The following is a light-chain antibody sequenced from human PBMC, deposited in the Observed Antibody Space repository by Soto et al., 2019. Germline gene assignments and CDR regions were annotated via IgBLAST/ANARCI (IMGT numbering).Light chain of an antibody. CDR3: ASYASSNTLL. J-gene: IGLJ2*01. CDR1: SHDIGGYDF. CDR2: EVT. V-gene: IGLV2-14*01. Sequence: QSALTQPASVSGSPGQSITISCTGTSHDIGGYDFVSWYQQYPGRAPRLLISEVTRRPSGVSSRFSGSKSGNTASLTISGLQADDEALYYCASYASSNTLLFGGGTKLTVL.